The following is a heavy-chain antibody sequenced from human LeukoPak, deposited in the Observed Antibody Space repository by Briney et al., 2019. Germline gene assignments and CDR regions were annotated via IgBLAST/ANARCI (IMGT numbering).Heavy chain of an antibody. V-gene: IGHV3-21*01. CDR1: GFTFSSYS. CDR3: ASVELAVAGTEGGDY. D-gene: IGHD6-19*01. CDR2: ISSSSSYI. Sequence: GGSLRPSCAASGFTFSSYSMNWVRQAPGKGLEWVSSISSSSSYIYYADSVKGRFTISRDNAKNSLYLQMNSLRAEDTAVYYCASVELAVAGTEGGDYWGQGTLVTVSS. J-gene: IGHJ4*02.